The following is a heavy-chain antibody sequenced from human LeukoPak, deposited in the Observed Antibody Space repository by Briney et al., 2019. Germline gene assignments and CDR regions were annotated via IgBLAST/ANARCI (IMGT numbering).Heavy chain of an antibody. Sequence: GGSLRLSCAASGFIFRIYGMHWVRQAPGKGLEWVALISYEGDSTYYADSVKGRFTISRDTSKNTLYMQMDSLRAEDTAVYYCASGDTTGYSGDAFNIWGQGTMVTVSS. D-gene: IGHD3-22*01. V-gene: IGHV3-30*03. CDR2: ISYEGDST. CDR3: ASGDTTGYSGDAFNI. CDR1: GFIFRIYG. J-gene: IGHJ3*02.